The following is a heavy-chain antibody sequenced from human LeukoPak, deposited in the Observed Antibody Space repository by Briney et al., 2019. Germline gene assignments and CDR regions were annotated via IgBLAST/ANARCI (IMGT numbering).Heavy chain of an antibody. CDR1: GGSFSGYY. J-gene: IGHJ3*02. Sequence: PSETLSLTCAVYGGSFSGYYWSWIRQPPGKGLEWIGEINHSGSTNYNPSLKSRVTISVDTSKNQFSLKLSSVTAADTAVYYCARTPTYYYDSSGYYGAFDTWGQGTMVTVSS. V-gene: IGHV4-34*01. CDR2: INHSGST. CDR3: ARTPTYYYDSSGYYGAFDT. D-gene: IGHD3-22*01.